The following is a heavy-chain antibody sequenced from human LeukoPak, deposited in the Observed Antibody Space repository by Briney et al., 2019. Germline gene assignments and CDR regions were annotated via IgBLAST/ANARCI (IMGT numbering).Heavy chain of an antibody. CDR1: GGSFSGHY. J-gene: IGHJ4*02. V-gene: IGHV4-34*01. D-gene: IGHD1-14*01. CDR2: INHSGST. CDR3: ARGDHNRYSSLLDY. Sequence: SSETLSLTCAAYGGSFSGHYWNWIRQPPGKGLEWIGEINHSGSTNYNPSLKSRVTISVDTSDNQFSLKLSSVTAADTAVYYCARGDHNRYSSLLDYWGRGALVTVSS.